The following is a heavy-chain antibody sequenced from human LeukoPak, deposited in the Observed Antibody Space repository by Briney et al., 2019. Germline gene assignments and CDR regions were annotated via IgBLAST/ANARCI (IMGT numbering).Heavy chain of an antibody. J-gene: IGHJ4*02. V-gene: IGHV1-18*01. CDR3: ARDSEPHYDFWSGYYY. D-gene: IGHD3-3*01. CDR2: ISAYNGNT. Sequence: ASVKVSCKASGYTFTSYGISWVRQAPGQGLEWMGWISAYNGNTNYAQKLQGRVTMTTDTSTSTAYMELRSLRSDDTAVYYCARDSEPHYDFWSGYYYWGQGTLVTVSS. CDR1: GYTFTSYG.